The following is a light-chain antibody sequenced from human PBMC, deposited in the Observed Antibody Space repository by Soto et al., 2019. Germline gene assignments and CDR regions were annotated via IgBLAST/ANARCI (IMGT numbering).Light chain of an antibody. Sequence: IQMTQSPSSVSASVGYRVTITCRASQGISTWLAWYQQKAGKAPKLLIYDASSLESGVPSRFSSSGSGTEFTLTISSLQPDDIATYYCQQYNSYSTFGQGTKVDI. V-gene: IGKV1-5*01. CDR2: DAS. CDR1: QGISTW. CDR3: QQYNSYST. J-gene: IGKJ1*01.